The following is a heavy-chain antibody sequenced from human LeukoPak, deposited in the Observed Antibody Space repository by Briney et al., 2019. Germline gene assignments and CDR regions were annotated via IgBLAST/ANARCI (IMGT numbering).Heavy chain of an antibody. J-gene: IGHJ4*02. CDR2: IKSKTDAETT. V-gene: IGHV3-15*01. Sequence: GGSLILSCAASGFTFIDTWMSWVRQAPGKGLEWVGRIKSKTDAETTDYAAPVKGRFPISRHDSKNTLYLQMNSLKTEDTAVYYCTTGSAYSGLDNWGQGTLVTVSS. D-gene: IGHD3-16*01. CDR3: TTGSAYSGLDN. CDR1: GFTFIDTW.